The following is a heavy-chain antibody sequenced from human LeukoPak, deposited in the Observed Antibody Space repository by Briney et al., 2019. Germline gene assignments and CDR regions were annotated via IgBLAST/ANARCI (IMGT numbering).Heavy chain of an antibody. CDR3: ARVIDYDSSGYYLGY. V-gene: IGHV4-34*01. CDR1: GRSFSCYY. CDR2: INDSGSA. J-gene: IGHJ4*02. D-gene: IGHD3-22*01. Sequence: PSNTVALTCAGEGRSFSCYYWRWIPQPPARRLEWIGEINDSGSANCNPSLESRVSISVDTSKNQFSLKLSSVTAADTAVYYCARVIDYDSSGYYLGYWGQGTRVTVSS.